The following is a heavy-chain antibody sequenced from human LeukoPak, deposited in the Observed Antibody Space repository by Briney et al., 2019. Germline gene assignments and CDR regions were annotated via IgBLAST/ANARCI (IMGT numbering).Heavy chain of an antibody. V-gene: IGHV4-59*01. CDR1: GGSISSYY. CDR3: ARDGGYCSGGSCYSGYFQH. CDR2: IYYSGST. D-gene: IGHD2-15*01. Sequence: IPSETLSLTCTGSGGSISSYYWSWIRQPPGKGLEWIGYIYYSGSTNYNPSLKSRVTISVDTSKNQFSLKLSSVTAADTAVYYCARDGGYCSGGSCYSGYFQHWGQGTLVTVSS. J-gene: IGHJ1*01.